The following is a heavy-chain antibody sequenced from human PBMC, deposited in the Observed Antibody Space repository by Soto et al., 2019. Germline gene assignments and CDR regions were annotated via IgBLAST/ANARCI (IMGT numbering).Heavy chain of an antibody. CDR2: VSAYNGNP. CDR1: GYTFTSLG. CDR3: ARAGGTQLFDY. V-gene: IGHV1-18*04. J-gene: IGHJ4*02. Sequence: ASVKVSCKASGYTFTSLGISWVRQAPGQGLEWMGWVSAYNGNPKYAPNVQGRVTMTTDRSTSTAYMELRSLRSDDTAVYYCARAGGTQLFDYWGQGTLVTVPQ.